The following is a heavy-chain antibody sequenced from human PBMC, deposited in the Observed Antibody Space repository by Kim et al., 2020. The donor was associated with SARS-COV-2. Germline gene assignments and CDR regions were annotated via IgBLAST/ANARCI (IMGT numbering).Heavy chain of an antibody. Sequence: SETLSLTCTVSGGSMSGYYWGWIRQPPGKGLEGLGFISDSGSTPNNPSLKSRVSLSIGAANQFFLDLSSLTAADTAVYFCARSRLDNDGTGHYVGGYYYMDVWGKGTTVIVSS. J-gene: IGHJ6*03. CDR3: ARSRLDNDGTGHYVGGYYYMDV. CDR1: GGSMSGYY. CDR2: ISDSGST. D-gene: IGHD2-8*02. V-gene: IGHV4-4*08.